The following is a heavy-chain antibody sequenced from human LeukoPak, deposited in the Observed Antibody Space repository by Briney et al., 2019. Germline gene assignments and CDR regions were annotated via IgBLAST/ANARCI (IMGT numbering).Heavy chain of an antibody. V-gene: IGHV3-21*01. Sequence: GGSLRLSCAASGFTFSSYSMNWVRQAPGKGLEWVSSISSSSSSYIYYADSVKGRFTISRDNAKNSLYLQMNSLRAEDTAVYYCARVSRRIYYFDYWGQGTLVTVSS. CDR3: ARVSRRIYYFDY. CDR2: ISSSSSSYI. D-gene: IGHD2-15*01. CDR1: GFTFSSYS. J-gene: IGHJ4*02.